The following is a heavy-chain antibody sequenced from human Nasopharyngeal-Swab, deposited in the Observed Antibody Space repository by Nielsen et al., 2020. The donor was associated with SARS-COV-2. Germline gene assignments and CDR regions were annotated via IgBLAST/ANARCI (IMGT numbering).Heavy chain of an antibody. J-gene: IGHJ6*03. CDR1: GGSISSGGYY. CDR2: IYYSGST. D-gene: IGHD3-10*01. CDR3: ARARLYYYGSGNYYMDV. Sequence: SCTVSGGSISSGGYYWSWIRQHPGEGLEWIGYIYYSGSTYYNPSLKSRVTISVDTSKNQFSLKLSSVTAADTAVYYCARARLYYYGSGNYYMDVWGKGTTVTVSS. V-gene: IGHV4-31*02.